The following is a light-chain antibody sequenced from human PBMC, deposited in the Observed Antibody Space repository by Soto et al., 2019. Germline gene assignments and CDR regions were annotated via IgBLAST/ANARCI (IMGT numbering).Light chain of an antibody. CDR2: KSS. CDR3: QQYSDNWP. Sequence: DIQMTQSPSTLSASVGDRVTITCRASQSISNLLAWYQQKPGTAPNLLIYKSSTLQSGVPSRFSGSGSGTEFTLTISSLQPADSATYYCQQYSDNWPLGQGTKVEIK. CDR1: QSISNL. J-gene: IGKJ1*01. V-gene: IGKV1-5*03.